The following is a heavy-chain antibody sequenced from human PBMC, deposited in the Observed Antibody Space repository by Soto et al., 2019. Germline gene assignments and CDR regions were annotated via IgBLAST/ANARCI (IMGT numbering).Heavy chain of an antibody. CDR1: GDSISSGGHY. D-gene: IGHD2-21*01. CDR2: IFSGGIT. Sequence: SETLSLTCTVSGDSISSGGHYWTWIRQHPGKGLEWIGYIFSGGITYYNPSLKSRVIISLDTSNNQFSLMLTSVTAADTAVYYCARDRVFQVWGQGTTVTVSS. CDR3: ARDRVFQV. V-gene: IGHV4-31*03. J-gene: IGHJ6*02.